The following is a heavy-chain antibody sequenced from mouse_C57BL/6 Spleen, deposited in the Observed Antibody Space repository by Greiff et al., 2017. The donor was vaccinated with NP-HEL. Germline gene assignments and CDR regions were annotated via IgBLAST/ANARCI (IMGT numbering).Heavy chain of an antibody. D-gene: IGHD2-5*01. Sequence: VQLQQSGPELVKPGASVKISCKASGYTFTDYYMNWVKQSHGKSLEWIGDINPNNGGTSYNQKFKGKATLTVDKSSSTAYMELRSLTSEDSAVYYCASPAYYSNYGWFAYWGQGTLVTVSA. CDR3: ASPAYYSNYGWFAY. CDR2: INPNNGGT. CDR1: GYTFTDYY. J-gene: IGHJ3*01. V-gene: IGHV1-26*01.